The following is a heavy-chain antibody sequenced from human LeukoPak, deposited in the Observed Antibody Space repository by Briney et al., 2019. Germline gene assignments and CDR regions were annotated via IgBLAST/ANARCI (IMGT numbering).Heavy chain of an antibody. Sequence: KPSETLSLTCTVSGGSISRYYWSWIRQPAGKGLEWIGRIYTSGSTNYNPSLKSRVTMSVDTSKNQFSLKLSSVTAADTAVYYCARDLLGYCSSTSCYGTHNWFDPWGQGTLVTVSS. CDR3: ARDLLGYCSSTSCYGTHNWFDP. CDR2: IYTSGST. J-gene: IGHJ5*02. CDR1: GGSISRYY. D-gene: IGHD2-2*01. V-gene: IGHV4-4*07.